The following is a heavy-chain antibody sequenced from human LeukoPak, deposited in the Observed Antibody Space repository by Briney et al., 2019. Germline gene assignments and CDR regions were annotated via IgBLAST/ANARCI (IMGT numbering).Heavy chain of an antibody. CDR3: ARVLKIGYYDSSGYQGSFDY. CDR1: GGSITGRNSF. CDR2: VHSIGST. J-gene: IGHJ4*02. Sequence: SETLSLTCTVSGGSITGRNSFWGWIRQPPGKGLVWIGSVHSIGSTYYNPSLKSRVTISVDTSKNQFSLKLSSVTAADTAVYYCARVLKIGYYDSSGYQGSFDYWGQGTLVTVSS. D-gene: IGHD3-22*01. V-gene: IGHV4-39*07.